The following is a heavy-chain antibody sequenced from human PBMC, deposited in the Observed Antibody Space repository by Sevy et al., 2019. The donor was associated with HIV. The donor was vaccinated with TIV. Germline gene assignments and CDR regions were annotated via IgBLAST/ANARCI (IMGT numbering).Heavy chain of an antibody. Sequence: GGSLRLSCAASGFTFSSNAMSWVRQAPGKGLEWVSAISGSGGGGSGGSTYYADSVKGRFTISRDNSKNSLYLQMNSLRDEDTAVYYCARPLTTVPNGGVYYGMDVWGQGTTVTVSS. CDR2: ISGSGGGGSGGST. CDR3: ARPLTTVPNGGVYYGMDV. J-gene: IGHJ6*02. V-gene: IGHV3-23*01. D-gene: IGHD4-17*01. CDR1: GFTFSSNA.